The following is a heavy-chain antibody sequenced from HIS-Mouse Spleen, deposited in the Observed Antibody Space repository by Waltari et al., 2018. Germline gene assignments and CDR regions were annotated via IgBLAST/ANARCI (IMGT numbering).Heavy chain of an antibody. V-gene: IGHV3-33*06. CDR2: IWYDGSNK. Sequence: QVQLVESGGGVDQPGRSRRLHCAASGFTFSRFGMHWVGQAPGKGLEWVAVIWYDGSNKYYADSVKGRFTISRDNSKNTLYLQMNSLRAEDTAVYYCAKGGLMVYAIGDYWGQGTLVTVSS. CDR1: GFTFSRFG. D-gene: IGHD2-8*01. J-gene: IGHJ4*02. CDR3: AKGGLMVYAIGDY.